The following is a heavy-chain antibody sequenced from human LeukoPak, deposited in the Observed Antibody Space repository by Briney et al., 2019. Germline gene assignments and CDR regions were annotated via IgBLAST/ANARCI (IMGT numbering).Heavy chain of an antibody. CDR1: GFTFSSYE. CDR2: ISSSGSTI. D-gene: IGHD3-10*01. V-gene: IGHV3-48*03. J-gene: IGHJ5*02. CDR3: ARVMVRGVIPFDP. Sequence: GGSLRLSCAASGFTFSSYEMNWVRQAPGKGLEWVSYISSSGSTIYYADSVKGRFTISRDSAKNSLYLQMNSLRAEDTAVYYCARVMVRGVIPFDPWGQGTLVTVSS.